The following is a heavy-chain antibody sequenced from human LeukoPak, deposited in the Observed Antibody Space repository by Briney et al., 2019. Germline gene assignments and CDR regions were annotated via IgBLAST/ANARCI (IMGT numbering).Heavy chain of an antibody. J-gene: IGHJ4*02. V-gene: IGHV3-66*01. Sequence: PGGSLRLSCAASGFTASSNYVSWVRQAPGKGLEWVSVIYSDGRSYYADSVKGRFTISRDNSKNTLYLQMNSLRAEDTALYYCARESNSGYYLSYWGQGTLVAVSS. CDR3: ARESNSGYYLSY. D-gene: IGHD3-22*01. CDR2: IYSDGRS. CDR1: GFTASSNY.